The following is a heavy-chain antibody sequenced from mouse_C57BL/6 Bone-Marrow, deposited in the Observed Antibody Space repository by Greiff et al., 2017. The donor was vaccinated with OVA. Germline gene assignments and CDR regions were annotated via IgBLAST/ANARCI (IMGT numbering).Heavy chain of an antibody. V-gene: IGHV1-61*01. CDR3: ARGTTVVANYAMDY. J-gene: IGHJ4*01. Sequence: QVQLQQSGAELVRPGSLVKLSCKASGYTFTSYWMDWVKQRPGQGLEWIGNIYPSDSETHYNQKFKDKATLTVDKSSSTAYMQLSSLTSEDSAVYYCARGTTVVANYAMDYWGQGTSVTVSS. CDR1: GYTFTSYW. CDR2: IYPSDSET. D-gene: IGHD1-1*01.